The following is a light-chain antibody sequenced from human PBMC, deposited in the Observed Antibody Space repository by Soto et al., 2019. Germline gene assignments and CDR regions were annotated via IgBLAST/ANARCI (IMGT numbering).Light chain of an antibody. J-gene: IGLJ1*01. CDR3: QSYDSSLTL. V-gene: IGLV1-40*01. CDR1: SSNIGAGYD. Sequence: QSVLTQPPSVSGAPGQRVTISCTGSSSNIGAGYDVHWYQQLPGTAPKLLIYGNSNRPSGVPDRFSGSKSGTSASLAITGLQAEDAADYYCQSYDSSLTLFGTGTKVTVL. CDR2: GNS.